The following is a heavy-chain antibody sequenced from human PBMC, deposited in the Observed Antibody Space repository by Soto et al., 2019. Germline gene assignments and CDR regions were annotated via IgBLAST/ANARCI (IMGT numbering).Heavy chain of an antibody. J-gene: IGHJ6*02. Sequence: TLSLTFTVSGGSISSGDYYWSWIRQPPGKGLEWIGYIYYSGSTYYNPSLKSRVTISVDTSKNQFSLKLSSVTAADTAVYYCARNITMVRGVYYYYYGMDVWGQGTTVTVSS. CDR1: GGSISSGDYY. CDR2: IYYSGST. V-gene: IGHV4-30-4*01. CDR3: ARNITMVRGVYYYYYGMDV. D-gene: IGHD3-10*01.